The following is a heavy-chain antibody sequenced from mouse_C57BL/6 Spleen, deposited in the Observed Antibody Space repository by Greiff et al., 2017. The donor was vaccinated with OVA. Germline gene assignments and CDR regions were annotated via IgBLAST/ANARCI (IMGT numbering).Heavy chain of an antibody. CDR2: INPSNGGT. J-gene: IGHJ1*03. CDR1: GYTFTSYW. Sequence: QVQLQQSGTELVKPGASVKLSCKASGYTFTSYWMHWVKQRPGQGLEWIGNINPSNGGTNYNEKFKSKATLTVDKSSSTAYMQLSSLTSEDSAVYYCARYPLIYYDYHWYFDVWGTGTTVTVSS. CDR3: ARYPLIYYDYHWYFDV. D-gene: IGHD2-4*01. V-gene: IGHV1-53*01.